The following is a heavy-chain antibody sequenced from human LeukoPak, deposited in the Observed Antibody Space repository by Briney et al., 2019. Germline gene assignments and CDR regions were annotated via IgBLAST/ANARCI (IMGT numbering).Heavy chain of an antibody. D-gene: IGHD3-10*01. J-gene: IGHJ4*02. V-gene: IGHV3-30*04. CDR3: ARVTIWFGDDY. Sequence: GGSLRLSYAASGFTFSSYAMHWVRQAPGKGLEWVAVISYDGSNKYYADSVKGRFTISRDNAKNSLYLQMNSLRAEDTALYYCARVTIWFGDDYWGQGTLVTVSS. CDR1: GFTFSSYA. CDR2: ISYDGSNK.